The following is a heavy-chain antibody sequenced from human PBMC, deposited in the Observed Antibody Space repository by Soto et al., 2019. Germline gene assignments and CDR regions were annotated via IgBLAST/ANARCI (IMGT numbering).Heavy chain of an antibody. CDR2: IYYSGCT. Sequence: SETLSLTCTVSGGSISSGGYYWSWIRQHPGKGLEWIGYIYYSGCTYYNPSLKSRVTISVDTSKNQFSLKLSSVTAADTAVYYCARNTAMATNDYWGQGTLVTVSS. J-gene: IGHJ4*02. V-gene: IGHV4-31*03. CDR1: GGSISSGGYY. CDR3: ARNTAMATNDY. D-gene: IGHD5-18*01.